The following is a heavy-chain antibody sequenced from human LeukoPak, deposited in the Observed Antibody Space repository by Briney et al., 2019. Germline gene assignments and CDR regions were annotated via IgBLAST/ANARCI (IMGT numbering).Heavy chain of an antibody. CDR3: ARQLPPLRMTAYDY. J-gene: IGHJ4*02. Sequence: SETLSLTCTVSGGSISGSSYYWGWIRQPPGKGLEWLGRIYYSGTTYYSPSLKSRVTISVDTSKNQFSLNLSSVTAADTAVYYCARQLPPLRMTAYDYWGQGTLVTVSS. D-gene: IGHD1-14*01. CDR2: IYYSGTT. CDR1: GGSISGSSYY. V-gene: IGHV4-39*01.